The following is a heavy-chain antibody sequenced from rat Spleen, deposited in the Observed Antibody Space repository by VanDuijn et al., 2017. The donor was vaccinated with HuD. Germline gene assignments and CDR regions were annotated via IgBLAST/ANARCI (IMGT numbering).Heavy chain of an antibody. V-gene: IGHV5-25*01. D-gene: IGHD4-5*01. J-gene: IGHJ4*01. CDR2: IRYDGDNT. Sequence: EVQLVESGGGLVQPGRSMKLSCAASGLSFSNYDMAWVRQAPTKGLEWVASIRYDGDNTYYRDSVRARFTISRDNAKSTLYLQVDSLKSEDTATYYCARHGRGKTTYYYVMDAWGQGASVTVSS. CDR1: GLSFSNYD. CDR3: ARHGRGKTTYYYVMDA.